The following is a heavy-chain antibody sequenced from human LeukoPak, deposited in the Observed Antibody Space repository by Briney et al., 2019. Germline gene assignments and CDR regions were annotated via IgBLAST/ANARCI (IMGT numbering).Heavy chain of an antibody. CDR2: ISYSGGA. V-gene: IGHV4-61*01. J-gene: IGHJ5*02. Sequence: SETLSLTCTVSGGSVSSGLNKWSWIRQPPGKGLEWIGDISYSGGASYNPSLRSRVTISVDWSTNQFSLTLGSVNAADTAVYYCAKETEYSGGTCYSYGWFDPWGQGTQVIVSS. D-gene: IGHD2-15*01. CDR1: GGSVSSGLNK. CDR3: AKETEYSGGTCYSYGWFDP.